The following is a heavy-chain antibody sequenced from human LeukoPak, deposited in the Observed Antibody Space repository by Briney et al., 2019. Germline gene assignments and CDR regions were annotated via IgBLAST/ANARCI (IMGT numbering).Heavy chain of an antibody. J-gene: IGHJ4*02. CDR2: IKQDGSEK. Sequence: GGSLRLSCAASGFTFSTYWMSWVRQAPGKGLEWVANIKQDGSEKYYVDSVKGRFTISRDNAKNSLYLQMNSLRAEDTAVYYCARSNYDFWSGYLYYLDYWGQGTLVTVSS. D-gene: IGHD3-3*01. CDR1: GFTFSTYW. V-gene: IGHV3-7*01. CDR3: ARSNYDFWSGYLYYLDY.